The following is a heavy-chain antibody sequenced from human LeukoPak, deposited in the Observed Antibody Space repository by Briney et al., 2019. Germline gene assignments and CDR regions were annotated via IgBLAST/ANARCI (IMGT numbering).Heavy chain of an antibody. D-gene: IGHD2-15*01. CDR2: ISSSSSYI. CDR1: GFTFSSYS. CDR3: ARGQTHCSGGSCYFDY. Sequence: GGSLRLSCAASGFTFSSYSMNWVRQAPGKGLEWVSSISSSSSYIYYADSVKGRFTISRDNAKNSLYLQTNSLRAEDTAVYYCARGQTHCSGGSCYFDYWGQGTLVTVSS. J-gene: IGHJ4*02. V-gene: IGHV3-21*01.